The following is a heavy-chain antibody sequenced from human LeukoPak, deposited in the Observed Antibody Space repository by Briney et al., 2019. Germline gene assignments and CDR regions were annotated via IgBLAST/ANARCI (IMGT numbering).Heavy chain of an antibody. J-gene: IGHJ4*02. V-gene: IGHV4-61*02. D-gene: IGHD6-13*01. CDR3: ARAVAAADCLFDY. Sequence: SGTPSLTCTVSGGSISTGSYYGCWRRQPAGKGLEWSGRIYTSGRTNYNPSLQSRVTISVDTSNNQVSLKLSSVTAADTALYYCARAVAAADCLFDYWGQGTLVTVSS. CDR2: IYTSGRT. CDR1: GGSISTGSYY.